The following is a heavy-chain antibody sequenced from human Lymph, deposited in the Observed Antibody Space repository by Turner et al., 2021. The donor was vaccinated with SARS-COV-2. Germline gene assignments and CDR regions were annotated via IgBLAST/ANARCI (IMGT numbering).Heavy chain of an antibody. J-gene: IGHJ6*02. CDR1: GFTVSSNY. CDR3: ARDLMEVGGMDV. Sequence: EVQLVESGGGLIQPGGSLILSCAASGFTVSSNYMSWVRQAPGKGLEWVSIIYSGGSTYDADSVKGRLTISRDNSKNTLYLQMNSLRAEDTAVYYCARDLMEVGGMDVWGQGTTVTVSS. CDR2: IYSGGST. V-gene: IGHV3-53*01. D-gene: IGHD3-3*01.